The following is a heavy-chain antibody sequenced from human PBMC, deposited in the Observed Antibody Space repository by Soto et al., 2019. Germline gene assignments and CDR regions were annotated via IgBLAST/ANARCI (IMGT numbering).Heavy chain of an antibody. CDR2: ISSSSSTI. V-gene: IGHV3-48*01. J-gene: IGHJ4*02. CDR3: GSIGYSYVSVPFAY. D-gene: IGHD5-18*01. CDR1: GFTFSSYS. Sequence: PGGSLRLSCAASGFTFSSYSMNWVRQAPGKGLEWVSYISSSSSTIYYADSVKGRFTISRDNAKNSLYLQMNSLRAEDTAVYYCGSIGYSYVSVPFAYWGKGTVVTVP.